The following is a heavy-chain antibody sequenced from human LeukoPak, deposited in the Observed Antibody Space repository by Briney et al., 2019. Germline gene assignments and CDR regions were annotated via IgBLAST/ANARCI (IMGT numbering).Heavy chain of an antibody. CDR2: INHNGNVN. Sequence: PGRSLRLSCAASGFTFSSYWMNWARRAPGKGLEWVASINHNGNVNYYADSVKGRFTISRDNAKNSLYLQMSNLRAEDTAVYFCARGGGLDVWGQGPRSPSP. CDR3: ARGGGLDV. V-gene: IGHV3-7*03. J-gene: IGHJ6*02. CDR1: GFTFSSYW. D-gene: IGHD3-16*01.